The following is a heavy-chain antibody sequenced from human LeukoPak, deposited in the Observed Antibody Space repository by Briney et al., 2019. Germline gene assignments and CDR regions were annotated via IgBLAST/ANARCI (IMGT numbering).Heavy chain of an antibody. J-gene: IGHJ2*01. Sequence: GGSLRLSCAGSGVNFNNYAMHWVRQAPGKGLEGLSGIGGNSGTRGYADSVKGRVTLSRDNAKNSLYLQMNSLSPADTPFYYCAKGTGDCYFDLWGSGTLVTVSS. D-gene: IGHD3/OR15-3a*01. CDR3: AKGTGDCYFDL. CDR1: GVNFNNYA. V-gene: IGHV3-9*01. CDR2: IGGNSGTR.